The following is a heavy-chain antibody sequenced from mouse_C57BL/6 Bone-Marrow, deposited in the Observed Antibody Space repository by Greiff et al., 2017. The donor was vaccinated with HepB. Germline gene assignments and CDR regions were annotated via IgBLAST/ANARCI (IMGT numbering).Heavy chain of an antibody. J-gene: IGHJ3*01. CDR2: IDPENGDT. CDR3: TTLLCPFAY. V-gene: IGHV14-4*01. D-gene: IGHD2-1*01. Sequence: EVQLQQSGAELVRPGASVKLSCTASGFNIKDDYMHWVKQRPEQGLEWIGWIDPENGDTEYASKFHGKATITADTSSNTAYLQLSSLTSEDTAVYYCTTLLCPFAYWGQGTLVTVSA. CDR1: GFNIKDDY.